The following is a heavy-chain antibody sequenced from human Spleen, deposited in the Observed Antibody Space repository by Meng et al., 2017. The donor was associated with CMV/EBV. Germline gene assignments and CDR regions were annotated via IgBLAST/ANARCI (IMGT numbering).Heavy chain of an antibody. V-gene: IGHV3-7*01. D-gene: IGHD4-17*01. CDR3: ARDVGDYVSGVD. CDR1: GFTFSSYW. CDR2: IKQDGSEK. J-gene: IGHJ4*02. Sequence: GESLKISCAASGFTFSSYWMSWVRQAPGKGLEWVANIKQDGSEKYYVDSVKGRFTISRDNAKNTLFLEMNSLRVEDTAVYFCARDVGDYVSGVDWGQGTLVTVSS.